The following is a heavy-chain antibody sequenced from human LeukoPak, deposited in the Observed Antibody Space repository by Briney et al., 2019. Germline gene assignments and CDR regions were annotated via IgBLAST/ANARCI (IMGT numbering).Heavy chain of an antibody. J-gene: IGHJ3*02. CDR2: IWYDGSNK. CDR1: GFTFSSYG. Sequence: GRSLRLSCAASGFTFSSYGMHWVRQAPGKGLEWVAVIWYDGSNKYYADSVKGRFTIPRDNSKNTLYLQMNSLRAEDTAVYYCARDLGYCSGGSCYPVAFDIWGQGTMVTVSS. V-gene: IGHV3-33*01. CDR3: ARDLGYCSGGSCYPVAFDI. D-gene: IGHD2-15*01.